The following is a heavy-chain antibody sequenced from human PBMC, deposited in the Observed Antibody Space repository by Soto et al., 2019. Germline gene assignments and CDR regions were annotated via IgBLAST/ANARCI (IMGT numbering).Heavy chain of an antibody. CDR1: GGSISSYY. CDR3: ARMPPAAAGAFDI. CDR2: IYYSGST. J-gene: IGHJ3*02. V-gene: IGHV4-59*01. Sequence: SETLSLTCTVSGGSISSYYWSWIRQPPGKGLEWIGYIYYSGSTNYNPSLKSRVTISVDTSKNQFSLKLSSVTAADTAVYYCARMPPAAAGAFDIWGQGTMVTVSS. D-gene: IGHD6-13*01.